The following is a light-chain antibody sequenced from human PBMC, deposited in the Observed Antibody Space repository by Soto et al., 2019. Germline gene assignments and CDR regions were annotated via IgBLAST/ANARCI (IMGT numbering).Light chain of an antibody. J-gene: IGKJ1*01. Sequence: DIQMTQSPSSLPASVGDRVTITRRTSQSISSYLNWYQQTTGKAPKXMIYKASTLKSGVPSRFSGSGSGTECTLTISSLQPDDVATYYCQHYNSYSEAFCQGTKVDI. CDR3: QHYNSYSEA. CDR2: KAS. CDR1: QSISSY. V-gene: IGKV1-5*03.